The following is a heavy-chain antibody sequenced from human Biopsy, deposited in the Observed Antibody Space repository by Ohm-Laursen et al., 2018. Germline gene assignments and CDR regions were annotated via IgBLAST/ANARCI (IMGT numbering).Heavy chain of an antibody. J-gene: IGHJ5*02. Sequence: GTLSLTCIVSGGSISSGPYYWAWLRQPPGKGLEWIGSIYNTETTFYNPSLKSRVTISVDTSTKQFSLKVSSVTAADTALYFCARHPTGFWFDPWGHGTLVTASS. CDR1: GGSISSGPYY. CDR2: IYNTETT. CDR3: ARHPTGFWFDP. V-gene: IGHV4-39*01.